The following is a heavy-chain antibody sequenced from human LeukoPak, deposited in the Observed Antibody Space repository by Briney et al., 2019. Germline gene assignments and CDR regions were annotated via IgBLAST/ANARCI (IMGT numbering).Heavy chain of an antibody. V-gene: IGHV4-59*01. CDR3: AREGHYYASGSGAVDI. J-gene: IGHJ3*02. D-gene: IGHD3-10*01. CDR1: GASISSWY. CDR2: IYGSGNT. Sequence: ETLSLTCTVSGASISSWYWSWIRQPPGKGLEWIGYIYGSGNTNYNPSLKSRVTMSVDTSKNQFSLKLSSVTTADTAVYYCAREGHYYASGSGAVDIWGQGTMITVSS.